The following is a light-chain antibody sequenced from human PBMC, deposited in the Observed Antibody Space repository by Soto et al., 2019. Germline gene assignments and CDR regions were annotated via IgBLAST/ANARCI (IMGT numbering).Light chain of an antibody. J-gene: IGKJ4*02. CDR1: ESVSGSY. Sequence: EIVLTQSPGTLSLSPGERATLSCRASESVSGSYLAWYQQQAGQAPRLLIYGASSRATGLPDRFSGSGSGTDFTLTISRLDPEDFAVYYCQQYATSPLTFGRGTMLEIK. V-gene: IGKV3-20*01. CDR2: GAS. CDR3: QQYATSPLT.